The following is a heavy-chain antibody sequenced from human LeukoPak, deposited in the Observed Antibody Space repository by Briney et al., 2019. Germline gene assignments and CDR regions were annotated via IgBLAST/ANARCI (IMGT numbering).Heavy chain of an antibody. CDR1: GGPISSYY. J-gene: IGHJ4*02. CDR3: ARVPTTMTTRVHFDY. Sequence: SETLSLTCTVSGGPISSYYWSWIRQPPGKGLEWIGYIHYTGSTKYNPSLKSRVIISQDTPNNQFSLTVNSVTAADTAVYYCARVPTTMTTRVHFDYWGRGTLVTVSS. D-gene: IGHD4-17*01. V-gene: IGHV4-59*01. CDR2: IHYTGST.